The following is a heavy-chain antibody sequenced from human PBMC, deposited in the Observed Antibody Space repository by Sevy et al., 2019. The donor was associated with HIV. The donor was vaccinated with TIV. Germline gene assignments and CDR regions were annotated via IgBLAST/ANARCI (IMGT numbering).Heavy chain of an antibody. CDR3: AGDPGRSGYPRNYYYGMDV. V-gene: IGHV4-59*01. CDR2: IYYSGST. CDR1: GGSISSYY. J-gene: IGHJ6*02. D-gene: IGHD3-22*01. Sequence: SETLSLTCTVSGGSISSYYWSWIRQPPGKGLEWIGYIYYSGSTNYNPSLKSRFTMSVDTSKNQFSLKLSSVTAADTAVYYCAGDPGRSGYPRNYYYGMDVWGQGTTVTVSS.